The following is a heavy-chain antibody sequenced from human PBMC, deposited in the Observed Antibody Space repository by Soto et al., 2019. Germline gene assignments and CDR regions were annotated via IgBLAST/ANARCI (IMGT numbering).Heavy chain of an antibody. J-gene: IGHJ3*02. D-gene: IGHD4-17*01. V-gene: IGHV3-64*01. CDR1: GFTFSSYA. CDR2: ISSNGGST. Sequence: EVQLVESGGGLVQPGGSLRLSCAASGFTFSSYAMHWVRQAPGKGLEYVSAISSNGGSTYYANSVKGRFTIFRDNSKNTLYLQMGSLRAEDMAVYYCASGTTVTTGGAFDIWGQGTMVTVSS. CDR3: ASGTTVTTGGAFDI.